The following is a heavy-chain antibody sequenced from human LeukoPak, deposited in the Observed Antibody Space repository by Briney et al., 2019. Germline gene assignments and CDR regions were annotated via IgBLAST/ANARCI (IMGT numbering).Heavy chain of an antibody. Sequence: ASVKVSCRASGYTFTGYYIHWVRQAPGQGLEWMSWINPNSGGTNYAQKFQGRVSVTRDTSISTVYMELSRLTYDDTAVYYCVRDLATVATPYFDYWGQGALVTVSS. J-gene: IGHJ4*02. CDR3: VRDLATVATPYFDY. CDR1: GYTFTGYY. V-gene: IGHV1-2*02. CDR2: INPNSGGT. D-gene: IGHD4-23*01.